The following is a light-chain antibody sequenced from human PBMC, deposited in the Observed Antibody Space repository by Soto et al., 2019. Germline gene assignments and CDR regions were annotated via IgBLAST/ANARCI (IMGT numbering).Light chain of an antibody. Sequence: SYELTQPLSVSVALGQTARITCGGDNIGSKNVHWYQQKPGQAPVLVIYRDINRPSGIPERFSGSNSRNTATLTISRPQVGDEADYYCQVWDSNTVIFGGGTKLTVL. J-gene: IGLJ2*01. V-gene: IGLV3-9*01. CDR2: RDI. CDR1: NIGSKN. CDR3: QVWDSNTVI.